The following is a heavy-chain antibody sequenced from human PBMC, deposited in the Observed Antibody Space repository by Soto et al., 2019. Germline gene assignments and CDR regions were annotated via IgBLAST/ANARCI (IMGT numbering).Heavy chain of an antibody. CDR2: ISGSGGST. Sequence: GGSLRLSCAASGFTFGTYAMTWVRQAPGKGLEWVSAISGSGGSTYYADSVEGRFTISRDNAKNTLYVQMNSLRAEDTAIYYCAKMYYYDSSGSRGYFDYWGQGTLVTVSS. CDR3: AKMYYYDSSGSRGYFDY. CDR1: GFTFGTYA. D-gene: IGHD3-22*01. V-gene: IGHV3-23*01. J-gene: IGHJ4*02.